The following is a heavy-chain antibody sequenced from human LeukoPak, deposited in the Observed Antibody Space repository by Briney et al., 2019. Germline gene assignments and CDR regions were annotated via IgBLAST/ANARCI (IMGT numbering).Heavy chain of an antibody. Sequence: ASVKVSCKASGYTFTSYGISWVGQAPGQGREWMGWISAYNGNTNYAQKLQGRVTMTTDTSSSTPYMELRRLRSDDPAVYYCARGTYYDFWSGYYTDYYYYYMDVWGKGTTVTVSS. V-gene: IGHV1-18*01. CDR3: ARGTYYDFWSGYYTDYYYYYMDV. D-gene: IGHD3-3*01. CDR2: ISAYNGNT. CDR1: GYTFTSYG. J-gene: IGHJ6*03.